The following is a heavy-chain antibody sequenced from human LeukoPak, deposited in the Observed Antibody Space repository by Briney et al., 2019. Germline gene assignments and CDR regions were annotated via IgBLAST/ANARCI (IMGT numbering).Heavy chain of an antibody. J-gene: IGHJ4*02. Sequence: GASVKVSCKASGYSFADYYMHWVRQAPGQGLEWMGWISAYNGNTNYAQKLQGRVTMTTDTSTSTAYMELRSLRSDDTAVYYCARDARSISLAYWGQGTLVTVSS. CDR3: ARDARSISLAY. CDR2: ISAYNGNT. CDR1: GYSFADYY. D-gene: IGHD2-2*01. V-gene: IGHV1-18*04.